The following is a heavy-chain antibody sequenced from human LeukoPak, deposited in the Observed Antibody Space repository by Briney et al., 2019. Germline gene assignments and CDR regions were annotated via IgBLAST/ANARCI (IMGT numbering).Heavy chain of an antibody. CDR3: AKGDSGGWTNLRIDY. J-gene: IGHJ4*02. V-gene: IGHV3-30*18. Sequence: GGSLRLSCAASGVIFSSYGMQWVRQAPGKGLEWVAVISFDGSNKHYADSVKGRFTISRDNSKNTLYLQINSLRAEDTAVYYCAKGDSGGWTNLRIDYLGQGTLVTVSS. CDR2: ISFDGSNK. CDR1: GVIFSSYG. D-gene: IGHD6-19*01.